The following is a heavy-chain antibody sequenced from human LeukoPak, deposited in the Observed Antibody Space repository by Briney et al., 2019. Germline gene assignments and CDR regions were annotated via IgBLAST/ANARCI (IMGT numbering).Heavy chain of an antibody. D-gene: IGHD1-1*01. CDR3: ARHERGAENLDY. J-gene: IGHJ4*02. V-gene: IGHV4-59*08. CDR1: GASISNYY. Sequence: SAPLSLTCTVSGASISNYYWSWIWQPPGKGLECIGYVSYSGRTNHNPSLKSRVTISADTSKNQFSLKLTSVTAADTAVYYCARHERGAENLDYWGQGTLVTVSS. CDR2: VSYSGRT.